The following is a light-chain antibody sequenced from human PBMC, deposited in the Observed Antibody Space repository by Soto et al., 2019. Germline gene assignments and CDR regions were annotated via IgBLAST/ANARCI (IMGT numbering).Light chain of an antibody. Sequence: QSVLTQPASVSVSPGQSITISCTGTSGDIGSYNRVSWYQQHPGKAPKLIIYEVTDRPSGVSNRFSGSKSGNTASLTISGLEPEDEGDYYCSAYTARSTLVFGGGTKVTVL. CDR3: SAYTARSTLV. CDR1: SGDIGSYNR. J-gene: IGLJ3*02. CDR2: EVT. V-gene: IGLV2-14*01.